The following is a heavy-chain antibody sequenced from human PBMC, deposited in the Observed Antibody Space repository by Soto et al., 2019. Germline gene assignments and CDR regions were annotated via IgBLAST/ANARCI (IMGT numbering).Heavy chain of an antibody. CDR2: ISYDGSNK. J-gene: IGHJ4*02. V-gene: IGHV3-30-3*01. D-gene: IGHD4-17*01. CDR1: GFTFSSYA. CDR3: ARDFRVRHYGDYPDY. Sequence: PGGSLRLSCAASGFTFSSYAMHWVRQAPGKGLEWVAVISYDGSNKYYADSVKGRFTISRDNSKNTLYLQMNSLRAEDTAVYYCARDFRVRHYGDYPDYWGQGTLVTVSS.